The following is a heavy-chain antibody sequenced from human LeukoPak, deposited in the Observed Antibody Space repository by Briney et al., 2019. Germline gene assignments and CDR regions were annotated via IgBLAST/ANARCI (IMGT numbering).Heavy chain of an antibody. D-gene: IGHD3-3*01. Sequence: ASVKVSCKASGYTFTSYDFNWVRQATGQRPEWMGWMSPNSGDTGYAQKFQDRVTMTRNTSISTAYMELSSLRSEDTAVYYCARGGGHYDFWSGYFNPIDYWGQGTLVTVSS. CDR3: ARGGGHYDFWSGYFNPIDY. J-gene: IGHJ4*02. V-gene: IGHV1-8*01. CDR2: MSPNSGDT. CDR1: GYTFTSYD.